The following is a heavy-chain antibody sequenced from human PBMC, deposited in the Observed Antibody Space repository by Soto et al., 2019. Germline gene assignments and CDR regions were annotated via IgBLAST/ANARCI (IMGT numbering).Heavy chain of an antibody. J-gene: IGHJ4*02. CDR2: IYYSGST. D-gene: IGHD4-17*01. CDR3: ASPQPGGGTHDYGDYRTRTYFDY. V-gene: IGHV4-31*03. Sequence: PSKTLSLTCTVSGGSISSGGYYWSWIRQHPGKGLEWIGYIYYSGSTYYNPSLKSRVTISVDTSKNQFSLKLSSVTAADTAVYYWASPQPGGGTHDYGDYRTRTYFDYWGQGTLVTVSS. CDR1: GGSISSGGYY.